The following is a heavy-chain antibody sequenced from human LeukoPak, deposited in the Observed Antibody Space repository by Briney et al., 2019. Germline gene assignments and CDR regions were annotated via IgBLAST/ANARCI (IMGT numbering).Heavy chain of an antibody. J-gene: IGHJ4*02. CDR2: IYSGGST. Sequence: GGSLRLSCAASGFTVSSNYMSWVRQAPGKGLEWVSVIYSGGSTYYADSVKGRFTISRDNSKNTLYLQMNSLRAEDTAVYYCAKSPPHYYDSSGYYLPPDYWGQGTLVTVSS. CDR3: AKSPPHYYDSSGYYLPPDY. V-gene: IGHV3-53*01. CDR1: GFTVSSNY. D-gene: IGHD3-22*01.